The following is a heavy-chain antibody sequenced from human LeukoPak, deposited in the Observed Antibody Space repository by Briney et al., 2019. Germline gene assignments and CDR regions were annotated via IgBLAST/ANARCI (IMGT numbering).Heavy chain of an antibody. CDR2: ISAYNGNT. V-gene: IGHV1-18*01. D-gene: IGHD3-9*01. CDR3: ARDQALRYFDWLSSNWFDP. J-gene: IGHJ5*02. Sequence: ASVKVSCKASGYTFTSYGISWVRQAPGQGLEWMGWISAYNGNTNYAQKLQGRVTMTTDTSTSTAYMELRSLRSDDTAVYYCARDQALRYFDWLSSNWFDPWGQGTLVTVSS. CDR1: GYTFTSYG.